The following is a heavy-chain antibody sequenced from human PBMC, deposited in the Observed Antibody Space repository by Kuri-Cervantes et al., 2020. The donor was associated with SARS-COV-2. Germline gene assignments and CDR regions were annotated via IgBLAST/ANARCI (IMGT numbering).Heavy chain of an antibody. CDR2: ISSSSTI. CDR1: GFTFSSYS. Sequence: GESLKISCAASGFTFSSYSMNWVRQAPGKGLEWVSYISSSSTIYCADSVKGRFTISRDNAKNSLYLQMNSLRAEDTAVYYCAGLHAFDIWGQGTMVTVSS. CDR3: AGLHAFDI. J-gene: IGHJ3*02. V-gene: IGHV3-48*01.